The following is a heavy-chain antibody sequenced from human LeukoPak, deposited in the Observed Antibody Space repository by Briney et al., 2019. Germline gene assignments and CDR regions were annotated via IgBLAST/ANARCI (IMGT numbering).Heavy chain of an antibody. Sequence: GGSLRLSCAASGFTFSSYAMSWVRQAPGKGLEWVSAISGGGGSTYYADSVKGRFTIFRDNSKNTLYLQMNSLRAEDTAVYYCAREMLTTVTPRYYYYGMDVWGQGTTVTVSS. CDR1: GFTFSSYA. D-gene: IGHD4-11*01. V-gene: IGHV3-23*01. CDR2: ISGGGGST. CDR3: AREMLTTVTPRYYYYGMDV. J-gene: IGHJ6*02.